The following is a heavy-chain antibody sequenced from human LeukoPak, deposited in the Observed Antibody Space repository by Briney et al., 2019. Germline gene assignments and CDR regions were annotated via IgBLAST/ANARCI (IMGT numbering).Heavy chain of an antibody. V-gene: IGHV3-21*01. D-gene: IGHD3-3*01. CDR2: ISSSSSYI. CDR3: ARVYDFWSGYYHDY. Sequence: GGSLRLSCAASGFTFSSYSMNWVRQAPGKGLEWVSSISSSSSYIYYADSVKGRFTISRGNAKNLLYLQMNSLRAEDTAVYYCARVYDFWSGYYHDYWGQGTLVTVSS. CDR1: GFTFSSYS. J-gene: IGHJ4*02.